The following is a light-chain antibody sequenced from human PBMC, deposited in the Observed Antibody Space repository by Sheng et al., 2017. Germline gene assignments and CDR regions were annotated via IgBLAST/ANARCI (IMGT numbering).Light chain of an antibody. CDR1: QGISSY. Sequence: AIRMTQSPSSFSASTGDRVTITCRASQGISSYLAWYQQKPGKAPKLLIYAASTLQSGVPSRFSGSGSGTDFTLTISCLQSEDFATYYCQQYYSSTWTFGRRD. CDR2: AAS. J-gene: IGKJ1*01. V-gene: IGKV1-8*01. CDR3: QQYYSSTWT.